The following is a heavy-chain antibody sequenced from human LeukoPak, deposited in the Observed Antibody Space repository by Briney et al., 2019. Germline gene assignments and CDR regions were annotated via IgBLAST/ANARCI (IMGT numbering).Heavy chain of an antibody. CDR2: ISYDGSNK. V-gene: IGHV3-30*04. Sequence: PGGSLRLSCAASGFTFSSYAMHWVRQAPGKGLEWVAVISYDGSNKYYADSVKGRFTISRDNSKNTLYLQMNSLRAEDTAVYYCARGRGFVEFQIRYYWGQGTLVTVSS. D-gene: IGHD3-10*01. CDR1: GFTFSSYA. J-gene: IGHJ4*02. CDR3: ARGRGFVEFQIRYY.